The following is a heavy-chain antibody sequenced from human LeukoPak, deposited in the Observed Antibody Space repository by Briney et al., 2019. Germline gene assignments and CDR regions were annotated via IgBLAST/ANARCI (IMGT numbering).Heavy chain of an antibody. D-gene: IGHD4-23*01. CDR3: ARSTVVIGYYYMDV. CDR1: GFTFSSYA. Sequence: PGGSLRLSCAASGFTFSSYAMHWVRQAPGKGPEWVAVISYDGSNKYYADSVKGRFTISRDNSKNTLYLQMNSLRAEDTAVYYCARSTVVIGYYYMDVWGKGTTVTVSS. CDR2: ISYDGSNK. V-gene: IGHV3-30-3*01. J-gene: IGHJ6*03.